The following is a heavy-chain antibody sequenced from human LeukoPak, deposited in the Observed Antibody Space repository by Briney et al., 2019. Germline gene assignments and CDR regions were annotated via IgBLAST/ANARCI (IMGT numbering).Heavy chain of an antibody. V-gene: IGHV3-53*01. CDR2: IYSGGRT. J-gene: IGHJ4*02. CDR3: ARYGIRGLFDY. CDR1: GFTVDINY. Sequence: GGSLRLSCAASGFTVDINYMTWVRQAPGKGLEWVSVIYSGGRTYYADSVKGRFTISRDNSKNTLYLQMNSLRVEDTAVYFCARYGIRGLFDYWGQGTLVTVSS. D-gene: IGHD3-10*01.